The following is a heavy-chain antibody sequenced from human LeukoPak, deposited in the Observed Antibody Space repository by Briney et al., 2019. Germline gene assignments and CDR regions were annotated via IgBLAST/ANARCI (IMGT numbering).Heavy chain of an antibody. CDR2: IKQDGSEK. Sequence: QTGGSLRLSCAASGFIFSSYWMSWVRQAPGKGLEWVANIKQDGSEKYYVDSVKGRFTISRDNAKNSLSLQMNSLRAEDTAIYYCARGNTNYGGYFDYWGQGTLVTVSS. J-gene: IGHJ4*02. CDR1: GFIFSSYW. D-gene: IGHD4-23*01. V-gene: IGHV3-7*01. CDR3: ARGNTNYGGYFDY.